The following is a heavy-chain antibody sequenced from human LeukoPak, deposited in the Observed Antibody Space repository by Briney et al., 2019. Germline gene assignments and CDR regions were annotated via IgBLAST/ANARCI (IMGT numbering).Heavy chain of an antibody. CDR2: IRYDGSNK. Sequence: GGSLRLPCAASGFTFSNYGMHWVRQAPGKGLEWVAFIRYDGSNKYYADSVKGRFTISRDNSKNTLYLQMNSLRAEDTAVYYCAKIIAAAGYYYYYMDVWGKGTTVTVSS. D-gene: IGHD6-13*01. CDR1: GFTFSNYG. J-gene: IGHJ6*03. CDR3: AKIIAAAGYYYYYMDV. V-gene: IGHV3-30*02.